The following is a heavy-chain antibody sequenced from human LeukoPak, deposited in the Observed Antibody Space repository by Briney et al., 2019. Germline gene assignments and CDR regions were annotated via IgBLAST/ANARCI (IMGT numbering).Heavy chain of an antibody. D-gene: IGHD2-15*01. V-gene: IGHV3-74*01. CDR2: ISTDGYTT. CDR1: GLAFSAYK. Sequence: GGSLRLSCAASGLAFSAYKMHWVRQAPRKGLAWVSRISTDGYTTDYADFVQGRFTASRDNTKNTWSLEMNSLRAEDTAVYYCVVGGSPGYWGQGTLVTVSS. CDR3: VVGGSPGY. J-gene: IGHJ4*02.